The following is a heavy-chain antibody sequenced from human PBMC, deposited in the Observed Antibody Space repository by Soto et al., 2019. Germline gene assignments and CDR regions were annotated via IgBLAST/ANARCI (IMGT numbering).Heavy chain of an antibody. D-gene: IGHD4-4*01. CDR1: GYSFTSYW. V-gene: IGHV5-51*01. Sequence: GESLKISCKGSGYSFTSYWIGWVRQMPGKGLEWMGIIYPGDSDTRYSPSFQGQVTISADKSMSTAYLQWSRLKASDSAMYNCARIASNPDSWFDPWGQGTLVT. J-gene: IGHJ5*02. CDR3: ARIASNPDSWFDP. CDR2: IYPGDSDT.